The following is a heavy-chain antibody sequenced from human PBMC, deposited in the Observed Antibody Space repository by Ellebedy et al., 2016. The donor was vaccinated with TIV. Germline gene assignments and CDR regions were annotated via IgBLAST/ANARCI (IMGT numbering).Heavy chain of an antibody. J-gene: IGHJ4*02. CDR3: ARGGASSKYFDY. CDR2: IYYSGST. V-gene: IGHV4-59*01. Sequence: MPSETLSLTCTVSGDSISSYYWSWIRQPPGKGLEWLGFIYYSGSTNYNPSLKSRVTISVDTSKNQFSLELGSVTAADTAVYYCARGGASSKYFDYWGQGTLVTVSS. CDR1: GDSISSYY.